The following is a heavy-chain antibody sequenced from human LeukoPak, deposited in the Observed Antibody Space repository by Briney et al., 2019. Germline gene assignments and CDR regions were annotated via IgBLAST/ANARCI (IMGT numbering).Heavy chain of an antibody. CDR3: ARLRSIVGANEHYYYYYYMDV. D-gene: IGHD1-26*01. CDR1: GYSFTSYW. V-gene: IGHV5-51*01. J-gene: IGHJ6*03. CDR2: IYPGDSDT. Sequence: GESLKISCKGSGYSFTSYWIGWVRQMPGKGLEWMGIIYPGDSDTRYSPSFQGQVTISADKSISTAYLQWSSLKASDTAMYYCARLRSIVGANEHYYYYYYMDVWGKGTTVAVSS.